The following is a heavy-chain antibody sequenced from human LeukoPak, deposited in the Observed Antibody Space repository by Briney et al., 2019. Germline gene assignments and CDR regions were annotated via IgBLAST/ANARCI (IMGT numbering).Heavy chain of an antibody. CDR1: GVTFSNAW. J-gene: IGHJ4*02. V-gene: IGHV3-15*01. D-gene: IGHD3-10*01. CDR3: TTEARGVTDY. Sequence: GSLMLSCAASGVTFSNAWMSWVRQPPGKGLEWVGRIKSKTDGGTTDYAAHVKGRFTISRDASKNTLYRQMNSLKTEDTAVYYCTTEARGVTDYWGQGTLVTVSS. CDR2: IKSKTDGGTT.